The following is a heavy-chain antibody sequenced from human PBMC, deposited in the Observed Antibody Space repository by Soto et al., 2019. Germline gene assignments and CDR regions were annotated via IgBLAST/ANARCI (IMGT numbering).Heavy chain of an antibody. CDR1: GGSISCSY. Sequence: PSETLSRTWIVSGGSISCSYWSWIRQSPGKGLEWLGYVYYTGSTNYSPSLRSRVSISVDTSKNEFSLRLSSVTAADTAVYFCARSVAVPGAHIDYWGQGTQVTVSS. CDR2: VYYTGST. V-gene: IGHV4-59*01. J-gene: IGHJ4*02. D-gene: IGHD6-19*01. CDR3: ARSVAVPGAHIDY.